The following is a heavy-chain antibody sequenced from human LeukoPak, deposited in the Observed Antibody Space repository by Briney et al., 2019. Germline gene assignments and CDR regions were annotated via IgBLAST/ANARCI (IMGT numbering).Heavy chain of an antibody. J-gene: IGHJ4*02. CDR1: GFTFSSYA. CDR3: ARVARANPFDY. V-gene: IGHV3-23*01. Sequence: GGSLRLSCAASGFTFSSYAMSWVRQAPGKGLEWVSAISGSGGSTYYADSVKGRFTISRHNAENSLYLQMNSLRAEDTAVYYCARVARANPFDYWGQGTLVTVSS. CDR2: ISGSGGST.